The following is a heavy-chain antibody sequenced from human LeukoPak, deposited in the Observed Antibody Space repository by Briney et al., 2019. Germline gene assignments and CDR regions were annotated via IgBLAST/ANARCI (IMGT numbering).Heavy chain of an antibody. CDR3: ARGSWRLVRGAASFEF. Sequence: GESLRLSCAASGFTFSSNDMQWVRQAPGKGLEWVAVIWYDGSNKYYADSVKGRFTISRDNSKNTLYLQMNSLRTEDTAVYYCARGSWRLVRGAASFEFWGQGALVTVSS. CDR1: GFTFSSND. V-gene: IGHV3-33*01. D-gene: IGHD3-10*01. CDR2: IWYDGSNK. J-gene: IGHJ4*02.